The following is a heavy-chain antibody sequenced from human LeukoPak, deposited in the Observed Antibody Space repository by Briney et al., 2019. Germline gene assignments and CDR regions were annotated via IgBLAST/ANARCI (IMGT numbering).Heavy chain of an antibody. CDR3: ALGYCSGGSCYYYYYGMDV. V-gene: IGHV3-48*01. CDR1: GFTFSSYS. Sequence: GRSLRLSCAASGFTFSSYSMNWVRQAPGKGLEWVSYISSSSSTIYYADSVKGRFTISRDNAKNSLYLQMNSLRAEDTAVYYCALGYCSGGSCYYYYYGMDVWGQGTTVTVSS. CDR2: ISSSSSTI. D-gene: IGHD2-15*01. J-gene: IGHJ6*02.